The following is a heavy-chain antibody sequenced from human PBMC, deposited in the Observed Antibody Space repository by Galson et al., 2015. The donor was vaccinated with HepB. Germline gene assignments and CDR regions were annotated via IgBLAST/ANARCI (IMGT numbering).Heavy chain of an antibody. Sequence: SVKVSCKASGGTFSSYAISWVRQAPGQGLEWMGGIIPIFGTANYAQKFQGRVTITADESTSTAYMELSSLRSEDTAVYYCGQTPGGYYGMDVWGQGTTVTVSS. D-gene: IGHD3-16*01. CDR1: GGTFSSYA. CDR3: GQTPGGYYGMDV. CDR2: IIPIFGTA. J-gene: IGHJ6*02. V-gene: IGHV1-69*13.